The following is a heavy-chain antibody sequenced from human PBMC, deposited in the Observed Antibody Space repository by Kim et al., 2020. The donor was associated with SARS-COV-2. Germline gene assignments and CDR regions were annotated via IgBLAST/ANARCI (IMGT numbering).Heavy chain of an antibody. D-gene: IGHD5-12*01. CDR1: GGSISSYY. CDR3: ARQGAGEWPDSGYDFFDY. Sequence: SETLSLTCTVSGGSISSYYWSWIRQPPGKGLEWIGYIYYSGSTTYNPSLQSRVTISVDTSKNQFFLKLSSVTAADTAVYYCARQGAGEWPDSGYDFFDYWGQGTLVTVSS. J-gene: IGHJ4*02. V-gene: IGHV4-59*08. CDR2: IYYSGST.